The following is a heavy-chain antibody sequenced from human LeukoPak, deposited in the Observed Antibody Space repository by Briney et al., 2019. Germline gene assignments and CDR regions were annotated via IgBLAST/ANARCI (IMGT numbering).Heavy chain of an antibody. V-gene: IGHV4-59*08. CDR3: ARHIGGGIEDMDV. D-gene: IGHD3-16*02. CDR1: GGSIGTYY. Sequence: SETLSLTCTVSGGSIGTYYWSWIRQSPGKGLEWIGYIYVTGTRYNPSLQSGVPISVDRSRNQFFLKMSSVTAADTAVYYCARHIGGGIEDMDVWGKGTKVIVSS. J-gene: IGHJ6*03. CDR2: IYVTGT.